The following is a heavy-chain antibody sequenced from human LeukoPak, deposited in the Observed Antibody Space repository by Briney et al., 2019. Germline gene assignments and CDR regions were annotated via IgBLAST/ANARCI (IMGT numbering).Heavy chain of an antibody. D-gene: IGHD3-22*01. Sequence: SETLSLTCTVSGGSISSSSYYWGWIRQPPGKGLEWIGSIYYSGSTYYNPSLKSRVTISIDTSKNQFSLKLTSVTAADTAVYYCARAALLQMGPFDYWGQGTLVTVSS. V-gene: IGHV4-39*07. CDR1: GGSISSSSYY. J-gene: IGHJ4*02. CDR2: IYYSGST. CDR3: ARAALLQMGPFDY.